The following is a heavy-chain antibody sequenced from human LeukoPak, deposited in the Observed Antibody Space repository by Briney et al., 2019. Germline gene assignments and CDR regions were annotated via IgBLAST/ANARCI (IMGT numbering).Heavy chain of an antibody. J-gene: IGHJ6*03. CDR1: GGFISSCSYY. Sequence: PSETLSLTCTVSGGFISSCSYYWSWIRQPAGKGREWIGRIYTSGSTNYNPYLKSRVTISVDTSKNQFSLKLSSVTAADTAVYYCARGGSTAVAGTGGVYYYYYYMDVWGKGTTVTISS. V-gene: IGHV4-61*02. CDR3: ARGGSTAVAGTGGVYYYYYYMDV. D-gene: IGHD6-19*01. CDR2: IYTSGST.